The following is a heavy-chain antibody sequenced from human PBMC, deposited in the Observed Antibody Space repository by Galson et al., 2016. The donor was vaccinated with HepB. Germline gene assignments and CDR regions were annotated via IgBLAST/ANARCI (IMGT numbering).Heavy chain of an antibody. CDR3: SKRGGYCSGGSCPYYHGMDV. J-gene: IGHJ6*02. D-gene: IGHD2-15*01. V-gene: IGHV3-23*01. Sequence: SLRLSCAASGFTFSSYAMSWVRQAPGKGLEWVSLISGSGGSTYYADSVKGRFTISRDNSKDTLYLQMNSLRAEDTAVYYCSKRGGYCSGGSCPYYHGMDVWGQGTTVTVSS. CDR1: GFTFSSYA. CDR2: ISGSGGST.